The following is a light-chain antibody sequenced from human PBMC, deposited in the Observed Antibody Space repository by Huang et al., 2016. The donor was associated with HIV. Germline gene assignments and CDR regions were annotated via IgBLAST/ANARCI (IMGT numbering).Light chain of an antibody. CDR1: QSVSSY. V-gene: IGKV3-11*01. Sequence: EIVLTQSPANLSLSPGERATLSCRASQSVSSYLAWYQQKPGQAPRLLIYDASNRATGIPARFSGSGSGTDFTLTISSLEPEDFAVYYCQQRKNWPLTFGQGTRLEIK. J-gene: IGKJ5*01. CDR2: DAS. CDR3: QQRKNWPLT.